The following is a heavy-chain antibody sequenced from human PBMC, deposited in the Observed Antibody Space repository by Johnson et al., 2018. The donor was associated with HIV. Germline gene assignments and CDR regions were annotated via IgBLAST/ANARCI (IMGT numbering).Heavy chain of an antibody. CDR3: AKEASSGPDAFDI. CDR1: GFTFSSYA. V-gene: IGHV3-30-3*01. D-gene: IGHD6-19*01. Sequence: QVQLVESGGGVVQPGRSLRLSCAASGFTFSSYAMHWVRQAPGKGLEWVAIISYDGINKYYADSVKGRFTITRDNSKNSLKLQRNSLRAEDTALYYCAKEASSGPDAFDIWGQGTMVTVSS. J-gene: IGHJ3*02. CDR2: ISYDGINK.